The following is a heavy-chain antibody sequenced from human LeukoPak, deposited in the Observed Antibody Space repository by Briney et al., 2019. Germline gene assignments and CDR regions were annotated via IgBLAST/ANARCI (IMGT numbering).Heavy chain of an antibody. CDR2: IIPIIDTA. D-gene: IGHD1-1*01. Sequence: SVKVSCKVSVGTFSSYAITWVRQAPGQGLEWMGGIIPIIDTASFAHTFQGRVTLTADESTSTAYMELSSLRSEDTAVYYCARTRTRGDYYYYYMDVWGKGTTVTGSS. J-gene: IGHJ6*03. CDR1: VGTFSSYA. CDR3: ARTRTRGDYYYYYMDV. V-gene: IGHV1-69*13.